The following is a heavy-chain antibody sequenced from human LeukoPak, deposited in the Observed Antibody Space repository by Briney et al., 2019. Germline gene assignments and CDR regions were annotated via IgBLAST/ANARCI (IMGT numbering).Heavy chain of an antibody. CDR1: GFTFSSYG. D-gene: IGHD2-2*01. Sequence: GGSLRLSCAASGFTFSSYGMHWVRQAPGKGLEWVAFIRYDGSNKYYADSVKGRFTTPRDNSKNTLYLQMNSLRAEDTAVYYCAKEGCSSTSCYTDDYWGQGTLVTVSS. V-gene: IGHV3-30*02. J-gene: IGHJ4*02. CDR3: AKEGCSSTSCYTDDY. CDR2: IRYDGSNK.